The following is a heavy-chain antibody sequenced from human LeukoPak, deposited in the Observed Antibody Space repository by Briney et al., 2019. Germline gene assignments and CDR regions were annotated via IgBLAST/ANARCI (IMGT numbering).Heavy chain of an antibody. J-gene: IGHJ4*02. D-gene: IGHD4/OR15-4a*01. Sequence: PSETLSLTCTDSGGSISSYYWSWIRQPPGKGLEWIGYIYYSGSTNYNPSLKSRVTISVDTSKNQFSLKLSSVTAADTAVYYCAGVSWANCIDYWGQGTLVTVSS. CDR1: GGSISSYY. CDR3: AGVSWANCIDY. V-gene: IGHV4-59*01. CDR2: IYYSGST.